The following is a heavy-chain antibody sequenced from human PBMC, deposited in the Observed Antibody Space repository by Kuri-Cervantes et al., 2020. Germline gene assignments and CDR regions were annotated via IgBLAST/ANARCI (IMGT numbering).Heavy chain of an antibody. J-gene: IGHJ4*02. CDR1: GYSIKSGYY. Sequence: ESLKISCDVSGYSIKSGYYWGWVRQPPGKGLEWIGHVYHTESTYYSPSLKTRLTISVDTSKSQFSLNLRSVTAADTAVYYCARLTDEWFFYFDHWGQGILVTVSS. CDR3: ARLTDEWFFYFDH. D-gene: IGHD3-3*01. CDR2: VYHTEST. V-gene: IGHV4-38-2*01.